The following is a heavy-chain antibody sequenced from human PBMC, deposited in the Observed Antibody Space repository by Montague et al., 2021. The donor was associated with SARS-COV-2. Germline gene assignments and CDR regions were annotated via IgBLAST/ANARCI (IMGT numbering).Heavy chain of an antibody. V-gene: IGHV4-39*01. D-gene: IGHD5-12*01. CDR3: ARHGDSGYEPDGFHI. CDR1: GGSISSRSYY. Sequence: SETLSLTCTVSGGSISSRSYYWGWIRQSPGMGLEWIGSIHYSGSNFYNPSLKSRVTISVDTSKNQFSLRVSGVTAEDTTVYFCARHGDSGYEPDGFHIWGQGTRVTVSS. CDR2: IHYSGSN. J-gene: IGHJ3*02.